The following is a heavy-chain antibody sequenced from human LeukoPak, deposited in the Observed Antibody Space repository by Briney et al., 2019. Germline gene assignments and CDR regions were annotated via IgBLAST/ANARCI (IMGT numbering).Heavy chain of an antibody. Sequence: GGSLRLSCSASGFTFSSYSMDWGRQAPGKGPEYVSGINNNGGATQYVDSVKGRFTISRDNPKNTVYLQMSSLRPEDTAVYYCVKAKVGATFDSWGQGTLVTVSS. CDR2: INNNGGAT. J-gene: IGHJ4*02. V-gene: IGHV3-64D*06. CDR1: GFTFSSYS. CDR3: VKAKVGATFDS. D-gene: IGHD1-26*01.